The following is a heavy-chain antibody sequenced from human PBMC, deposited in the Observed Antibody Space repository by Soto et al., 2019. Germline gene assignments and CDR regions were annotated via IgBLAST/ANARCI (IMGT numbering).Heavy chain of an antibody. Sequence: ASVKVSCKASGYTFTSYGISWVRQAPGQGLEWMGWISAYNGNTNYAQKLQGRVTMTTDTSTSTAYMELRSLRSDDTAVYYCARGYCTNGVCYPPFDYWGQGTLVTVSS. CDR3: ARGYCTNGVCYPPFDY. V-gene: IGHV1-18*01. J-gene: IGHJ4*02. CDR1: GYTFTSYG. CDR2: ISAYNGNT. D-gene: IGHD2-8*01.